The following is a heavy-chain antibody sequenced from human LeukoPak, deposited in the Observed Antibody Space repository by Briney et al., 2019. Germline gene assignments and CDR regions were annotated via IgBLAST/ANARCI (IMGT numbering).Heavy chain of an antibody. Sequence: SETLSLTCTVSGDSVSSGNYYLSWIRQPPGKGLDWITYMSPSGTTKYNPSLKSRVTTSVDTSRTQFSLRLSSVTAADTAVYYCARGQDDRSGAFDYWGQGILVTVSS. V-gene: IGHV4-61*01. J-gene: IGHJ4*02. CDR2: MSPSGTT. D-gene: IGHD3-22*01. CDR1: GDSVSSGNYY. CDR3: ARGQDDRSGAFDY.